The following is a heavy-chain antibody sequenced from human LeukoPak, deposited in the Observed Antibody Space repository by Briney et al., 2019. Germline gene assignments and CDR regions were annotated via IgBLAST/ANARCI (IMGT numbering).Heavy chain of an antibody. J-gene: IGHJ4*02. D-gene: IGHD2-15*01. CDR2: IYTSGST. CDR1: GGSISSYY. CDR3: AGTEGPGYCSGGSCYGSLDY. Sequence: SETLSLTCTVSGGSISSYYWSWIRQPPGKGLEWIGYIYTSGSTNYNPSLKSRVTISVDTSKNQFSLKLSSVTAADTAVYYCAGTEGPGYCSGGSCYGSLDYRGQGTLVTVSS. V-gene: IGHV4-4*09.